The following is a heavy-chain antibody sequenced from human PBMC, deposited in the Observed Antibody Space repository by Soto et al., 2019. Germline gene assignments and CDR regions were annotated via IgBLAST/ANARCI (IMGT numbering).Heavy chain of an antibody. CDR3: ARDPDRRRRDQGWFDH. J-gene: IGHJ5*02. V-gene: IGHV3-30-3*01. CDR2: ISYDGSNK. CDR1: GFTFSSYA. D-gene: IGHD2-2*01. Sequence: QVQLVESGGGVVQPGRSLRLSCAASGFTFSSYAMHWVRHAPGKGLEWVAVISYDGSNKYYADSVKGRFTISRDNSKNTLYLQMNSLRAEDTAVYYCARDPDRRRRDQGWFDHWGQGTLVTVSS.